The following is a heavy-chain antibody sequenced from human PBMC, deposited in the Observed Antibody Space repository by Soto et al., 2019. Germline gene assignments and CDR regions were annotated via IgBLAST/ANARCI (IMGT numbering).Heavy chain of an antibody. Sequence: GGSLRLSCAASGFTFSTFAMHWVRQAPGEGLEWVAVVSYDGSNKYYADSVKGRFTISRDNSKNTLFLQVNSLRPDDTAVYYCASLPYCGGDCYPPLYYTMDVWGQGTTVTVSS. CDR1: GFTFSTFA. D-gene: IGHD2-21*02. J-gene: IGHJ6*02. V-gene: IGHV3-30-3*01. CDR2: VSYDGSNK. CDR3: ASLPYCGGDCYPPLYYTMDV.